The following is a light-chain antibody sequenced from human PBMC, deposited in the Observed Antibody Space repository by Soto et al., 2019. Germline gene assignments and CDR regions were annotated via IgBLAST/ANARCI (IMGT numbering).Light chain of an antibody. CDR2: SAS. CDR3: QQYIHGYS. J-gene: IGKJ2*01. Sequence: EVVMTQSPATLSVFPGERVTLSCRASQSVSTSIAWYQQKPGQAPRLLIYSASTRATGIPARFSGSGSGTEFALTISSVQSEDFAVYHCQQYIHGYSFGQGTELEIK. V-gene: IGKV3-15*01. CDR1: QSVSTS.